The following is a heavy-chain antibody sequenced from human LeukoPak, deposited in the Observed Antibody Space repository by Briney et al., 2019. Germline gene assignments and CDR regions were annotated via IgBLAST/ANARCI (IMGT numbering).Heavy chain of an antibody. D-gene: IGHD6-19*01. J-gene: IGHJ3*02. CDR1: GFTFSSYW. Sequence: PGGSLRLSCAASGFTFSSYWMHWVRQAPGKGLEWVAFIRYDGSNKYYADSVKGRFTISRDNSKNTLYLQMNSLRAEDTAVYYCARDPVAGTGGDAFDIWGQGTMVTVSS. V-gene: IGHV3-30*02. CDR3: ARDPVAGTGGDAFDI. CDR2: IRYDGSNK.